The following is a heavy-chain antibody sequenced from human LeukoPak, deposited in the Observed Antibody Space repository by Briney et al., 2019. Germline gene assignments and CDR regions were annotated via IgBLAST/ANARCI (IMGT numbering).Heavy chain of an antibody. CDR1: GFTVSSNY. V-gene: IGHV3-53*05. CDR2: IYSGGST. Sequence: GGSLRLSCAASGFTVSSNYMSWVRQAPGKGLEWVSVIYSGGSTYYADSVKGRFTISRDNSKNTLYLQMNSLRAGDTAVYYCAKESSQYSSSSGPDYWGQGTLVTVSS. CDR3: AKESSQYSSSSGPDY. J-gene: IGHJ4*02. D-gene: IGHD6-6*01.